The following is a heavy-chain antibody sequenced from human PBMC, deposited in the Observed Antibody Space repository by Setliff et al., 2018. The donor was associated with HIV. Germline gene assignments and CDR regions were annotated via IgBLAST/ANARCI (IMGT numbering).Heavy chain of an antibody. CDR2: IYYSGTT. Sequence: PSETLSLTCSVSGGSISSGSYYWGWIRQPPGKGLEWIGTIYYSGTTYYNPSLKSRVTISVDTSKNHFSLKLTSVTAADTAVYYCARDIIARTYWYFDLWGRGTLVTVS. CDR1: GGSISSGSYY. CDR3: ARDIIARTYWYFDL. V-gene: IGHV4-39*02. D-gene: IGHD1-1*01. J-gene: IGHJ2*01.